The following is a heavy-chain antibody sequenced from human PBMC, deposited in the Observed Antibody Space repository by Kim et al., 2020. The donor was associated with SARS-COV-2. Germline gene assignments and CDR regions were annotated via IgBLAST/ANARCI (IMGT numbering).Heavy chain of an antibody. D-gene: IGHD5-18*01. V-gene: IGHV3-33*01. Sequence: GGSLRLSCAASGFTFSSYGMHWVRQAPGKGLEWVAVIWYDGSNKYYADSVKGRFTISRDNSKNTLYLQMNSLRAEDTAVYYCARDGTAMAKGRLDYWGQGTLVTVSS. CDR2: IWYDGSNK. J-gene: IGHJ4*02. CDR3: ARDGTAMAKGRLDY. CDR1: GFTFSSYG.